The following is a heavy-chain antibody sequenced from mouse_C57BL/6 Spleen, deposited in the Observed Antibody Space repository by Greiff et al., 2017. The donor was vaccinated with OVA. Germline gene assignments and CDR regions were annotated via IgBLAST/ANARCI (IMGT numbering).Heavy chain of an antibody. CDR2: IRNKANNHAT. V-gene: IGHV6-6*01. CDR3: TGLYYGSSQDYYAMDY. J-gene: IGHJ4*01. Sequence: EVMLVESGGGLVQPGGSMKLSCAASGFTFSDAWMDWVRQSPEKGLEWVAEIRNKANNHATYYAESVKGRFTISRDDSKSSVYLQMNSLRAEDTGIYYCTGLYYGSSQDYYAMDYWGQGTSVTVSS. CDR1: GFTFSDAW. D-gene: IGHD1-1*01.